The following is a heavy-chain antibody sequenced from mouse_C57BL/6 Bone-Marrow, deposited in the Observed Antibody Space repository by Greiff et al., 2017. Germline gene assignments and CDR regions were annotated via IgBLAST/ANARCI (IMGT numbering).Heavy chain of an antibody. D-gene: IGHD4-1*01. J-gene: IGHJ4*01. Sequence: EVKLVESGGGLVQPGGSLKLSCAASGFTFSDYYMYWVRQTPGKRLEWVAYISNGGGSTYYPDTVKGRFTISRDNAKNTRYLQMSRLKSEDTAMYYCARIHWDGGAMDYWGQGTSVTVSS. CDR1: GFTFSDYY. CDR2: ISNGGGST. V-gene: IGHV5-12*01. CDR3: ARIHWDGGAMDY.